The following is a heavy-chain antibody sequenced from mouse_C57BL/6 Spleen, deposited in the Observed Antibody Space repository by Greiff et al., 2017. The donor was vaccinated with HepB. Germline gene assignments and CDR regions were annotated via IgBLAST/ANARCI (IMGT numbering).Heavy chain of an antibody. Sequence: QVQLQQSGAELVRPGPSVKVSCKASGYAFTNYLIEWVKQRPGQGLEWIGVINPGSGGTNYNEKFKGKATLTADKSSSTAYMQLSSLTSEDSAVYFCASQLRLRFAYWGQGTLVTVSA. CDR2: INPGSGGT. J-gene: IGHJ3*01. CDR1: GYAFTNYL. CDR3: ASQLRLRFAY. V-gene: IGHV1-54*01. D-gene: IGHD3-2*02.